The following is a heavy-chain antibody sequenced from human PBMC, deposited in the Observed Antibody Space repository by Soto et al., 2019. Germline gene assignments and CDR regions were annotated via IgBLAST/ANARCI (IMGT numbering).Heavy chain of an antibody. CDR1: GGSISSYY. V-gene: IGHV4-59*01. Sequence: SETLSLTCTVSGGSISSYYWSWIRQPPGKGLEWIGYIYYSGSTNYNPSLKSRVTISVDTSKNQFSLKLSSVTAADTAVYYCAREMYSGSCQWNWFDPWGQGTLVTVSS. D-gene: IGHD1-26*01. CDR2: IYYSGST. J-gene: IGHJ5*02. CDR3: AREMYSGSCQWNWFDP.